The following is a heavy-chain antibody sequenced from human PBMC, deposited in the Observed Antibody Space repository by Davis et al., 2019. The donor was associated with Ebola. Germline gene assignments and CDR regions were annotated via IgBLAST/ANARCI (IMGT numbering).Heavy chain of an antibody. CDR2: MNPNSGNT. CDR1: GYTFTSYD. V-gene: IGHV1-8*01. J-gene: IGHJ4*02. Sequence: ASVKVSCKASGYTFTSYDINWVRQATGQGLEWMGWMNPNSGNTGYAQKFQGRVTMTRNTSISTAYMELSSLRSEDTAVYYCARFESSSSWYYFDYWGQGTLVTVSS. CDR3: ARFESSSSWYYFDY. D-gene: IGHD6-13*01.